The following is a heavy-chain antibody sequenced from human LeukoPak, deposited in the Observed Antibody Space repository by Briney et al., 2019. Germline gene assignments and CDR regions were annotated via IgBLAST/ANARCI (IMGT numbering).Heavy chain of an antibody. CDR3: VKTYGDYYYYGMDV. CDR2: IIPIFGTA. V-gene: IGHV1-69*13. CDR1: GYTFTSYG. D-gene: IGHD4-17*01. Sequence: SVKVSCKASGYTFTSYGISWVRQAPGQGLEWMGGIIPIFGTANYAQKFQGRVTITADESTSTAYMELSSLRSEDTAVYYCVKTYGDYYYYGMDVWGQGTTVTVSS. J-gene: IGHJ6*02.